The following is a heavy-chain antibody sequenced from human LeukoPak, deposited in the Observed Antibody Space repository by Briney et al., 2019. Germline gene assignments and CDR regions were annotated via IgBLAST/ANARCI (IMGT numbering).Heavy chain of an antibody. J-gene: IGHJ5*02. V-gene: IGHV1-8*01. D-gene: IGHD3-10*01. CDR1: GHTFTSYD. CDR3: ARGPYGGDWFDP. CDR2: MNPNSGNT. Sequence: ASVKVSCKASGHTFTSYDINWVRQATGQGLEWMGWMNPNSGNTGYAQKFQGRVTMTRNTSISTAYMELSSLRSEDTAVYYCARGPYGGDWFDPWGQGTLVTVSS.